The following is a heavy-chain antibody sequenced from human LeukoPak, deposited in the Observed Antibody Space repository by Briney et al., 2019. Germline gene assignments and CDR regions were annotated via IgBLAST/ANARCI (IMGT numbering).Heavy chain of an antibody. D-gene: IGHD6-6*01. CDR1: GFTFNNYA. V-gene: IGHV3-23*01. CDR2: ISSGGST. J-gene: IGHJ4*02. CDR3: AKDTYSSSPYYFDY. Sequence: GGSLRLSCAAAGFTFNNYAMSWVRQAPGKGLKWVSGISSGGSTYYADSVKGRFTISRDNSKNTLFLQMNSLRAEDAAVYYCAKDTYSSSPYYFDYWGQGTLVTVSS.